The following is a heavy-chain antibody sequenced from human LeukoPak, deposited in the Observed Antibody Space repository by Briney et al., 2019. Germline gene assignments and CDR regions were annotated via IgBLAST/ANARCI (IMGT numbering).Heavy chain of an antibody. CDR2: INPNSGNT. Sequence: ASVKVSCKASGYTFTGYYMHWVRQAPGQGLEWMGWINPNSGNTGYAQKFQGRVTITRNTSISRAYMELSSLRSEDTAVYYCARGNRFTIFGVVRYYFDYWGQGTLVTVSS. V-gene: IGHV1-8*03. CDR3: ARGNRFTIFGVVRYYFDY. D-gene: IGHD3-3*01. CDR1: GYTFTGYY. J-gene: IGHJ4*02.